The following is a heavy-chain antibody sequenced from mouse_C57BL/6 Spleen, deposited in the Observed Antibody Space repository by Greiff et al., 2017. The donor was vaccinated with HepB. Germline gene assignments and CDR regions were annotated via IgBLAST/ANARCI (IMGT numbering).Heavy chain of an antibody. CDR3: ARDDDPSFDY. CDR1: GFTFSSYA. V-gene: IGHV5-4*01. J-gene: IGHJ2*01. D-gene: IGHD2-3*01. CDR2: ISDGGSYT. Sequence: EVHLVESGGGLVKPGGSLKLSCAASGFTFSSYAMSWVRQTPEKRLEWVATISDGGSYTYYPDNVKGRVTISRDNAKNNLYLQMSHLRSEDTAMYYCARDDDPSFDYWGQGTTLTVSS.